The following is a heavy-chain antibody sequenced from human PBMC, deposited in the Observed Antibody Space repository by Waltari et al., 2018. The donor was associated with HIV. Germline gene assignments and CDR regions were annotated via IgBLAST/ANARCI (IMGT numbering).Heavy chain of an antibody. V-gene: IGHV4-30-4*01. Sequence: QLQLQESGPGLVKPSQSLSLTCTVSCASLNSLYHSWSWVLPSPRTGPEWIAFIYYSGNTIYNPSLKSRPNRAADTSKNQFSLNLASVTAADTAVYYCVGGTDRSKLAYWGQGIPVTVSS. CDR3: VGGTDRSKLAY. CDR1: CASLNSLYHS. J-gene: IGHJ4*02. D-gene: IGHD1-26*01. CDR2: IYYSGNT.